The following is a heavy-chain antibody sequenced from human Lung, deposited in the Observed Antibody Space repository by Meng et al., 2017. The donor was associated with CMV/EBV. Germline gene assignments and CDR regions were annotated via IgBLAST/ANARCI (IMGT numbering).Heavy chain of an antibody. CDR2: IPHRGSS. D-gene: IGHD3-10*01. Sequence: QVQVREAGPALVKPSWPLSLTCAVSGDSITNHNWWAWVRQPPGKGLEWIGEIPHRGSSAYNPSLKSRVSMSIDKSKNQFSLKLTSVTAADTAVYHCLRRSGGSVWGQGTLVTVSS. V-gene: IGHV4-4*02. CDR3: LRRSGGSV. J-gene: IGHJ1*01. CDR1: GDSITNHNW.